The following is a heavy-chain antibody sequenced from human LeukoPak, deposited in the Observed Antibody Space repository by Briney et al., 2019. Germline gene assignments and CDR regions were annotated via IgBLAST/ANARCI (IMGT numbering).Heavy chain of an antibody. V-gene: IGHV3-7*01. CDR3: ARYSSGWYDRGFDP. D-gene: IGHD6-19*01. J-gene: IGHJ5*02. CDR1: GFTFSSYW. CDR2: IKQDGSEK. Sequence: GGSLSLSCAASGFTFSSYWMSWVRQAPGKGLEWVANIKQDGSEKYYVDSVKGRFTISRDNAKNSLYLQMNSLRAEDTAVYYCARYSSGWYDRGFDPWGQGTLVTVSS.